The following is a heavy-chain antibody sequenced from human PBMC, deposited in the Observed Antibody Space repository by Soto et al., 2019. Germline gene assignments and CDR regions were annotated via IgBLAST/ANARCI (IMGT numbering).Heavy chain of an antibody. D-gene: IGHD1-26*01. J-gene: IGHJ6*02. V-gene: IGHV3-23*01. CDR3: AKVLYSGSYYYYYDIVF. CDR2: ISGSGGST. CDR1: GFTFSSYA. Sequence: TGGYLRLSSAASGFTFSSYAMSWVRQAPGKGLEWVSAISGSGGSTYYADSVKGRFTISRDNSKNTLYLQMNSLRAEDTAVYYCAKVLYSGSYYYYYDIVFRGQGTTV.